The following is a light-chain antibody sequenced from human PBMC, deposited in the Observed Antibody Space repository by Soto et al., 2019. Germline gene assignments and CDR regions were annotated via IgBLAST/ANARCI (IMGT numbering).Light chain of an antibody. J-gene: IGKJ1*01. CDR2: AAS. Sequence: DIQMTKYPSSLSASVGDRVTITCRASQGIRNDLDWFQQKPAKATERLIYAASSLQSGVLSRFSGSGSGTEFTLTITSLQAEYFATYSCLQYNTSPCTFGQETKLEIK. V-gene: IGKV1-17*01. CDR1: QGIRND. CDR3: LQYNTSPCT.